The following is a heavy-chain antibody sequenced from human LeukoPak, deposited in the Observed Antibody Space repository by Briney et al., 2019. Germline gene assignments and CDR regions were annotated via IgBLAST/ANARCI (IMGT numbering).Heavy chain of an antibody. CDR2: INHSGST. Sequence: SETLSLTCAVYGGSFSGYYWSWIRQPPGKGLEWIGEINHSGSTNYNPSLKSRVTISVDTSKNQFSLKLSSVTAADTAVYYCARGATVAPYYYYYYMDVWGKGTMVTVSS. D-gene: IGHD4-17*01. CDR1: GGSFSGYY. V-gene: IGHV4-34*01. J-gene: IGHJ6*03. CDR3: ARGATVAPYYYYYYMDV.